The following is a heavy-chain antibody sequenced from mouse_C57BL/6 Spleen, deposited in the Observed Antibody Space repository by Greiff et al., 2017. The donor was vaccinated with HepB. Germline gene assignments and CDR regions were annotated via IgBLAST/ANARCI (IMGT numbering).Heavy chain of an antibody. CDR1: GYTFTSYW. Sequence: VQLQQSGAELVMPGASVKLSCKASGYTFTSYWMHWVKQRPGQGLEWIGEIDPSDSYTNYNQKFKGKATLTVDKSSSTAYIQLSILTSEDSAVYYCARVDSSGYGYFDVWGTGTTVTVSS. CDR2: IDPSDSYT. J-gene: IGHJ1*03. V-gene: IGHV1-69*01. CDR3: ARVDSSGYGYFDV. D-gene: IGHD3-2*02.